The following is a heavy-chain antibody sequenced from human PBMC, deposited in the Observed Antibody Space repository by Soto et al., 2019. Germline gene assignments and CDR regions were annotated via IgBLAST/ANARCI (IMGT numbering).Heavy chain of an antibody. CDR1: GFTFDDYA. CDR2: ISWNSGSI. V-gene: IGHV3-9*01. Sequence: EVQLVESGGGLVQPGRSLRLSCAASGFTFDDYAMHWVRQAPGKGLEWVSGISWNSGSIGYADSVKGRFTISRDNAKNSLYLQMNSLRAEDTALYYCAKDRAVTMVRGVIPSYYGMDVWGQGTTVTVSS. CDR3: AKDRAVTMVRGVIPSYYGMDV. D-gene: IGHD3-10*01. J-gene: IGHJ6*02.